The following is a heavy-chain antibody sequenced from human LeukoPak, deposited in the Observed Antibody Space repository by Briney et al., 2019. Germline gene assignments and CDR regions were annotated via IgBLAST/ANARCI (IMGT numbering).Heavy chain of an antibody. J-gene: IGHJ4*02. CDR1: GFSLSTSGMC. V-gene: IGHV2-70*11. CDR3: ARAIVGATVGVDFDY. CDR2: IDWDDDK. D-gene: IGHD1-26*01. Sequence: SGPTLVNPTQTLTLTCTFSGFSLSTSGMCVSWIRQPPGKALEWLARIDWDDDKYYSTSLKTRLTISKDTSKNQVVLTMTNMDPVDTATYYCARAIVGATVGVDFDYWGQGTLVTVSS.